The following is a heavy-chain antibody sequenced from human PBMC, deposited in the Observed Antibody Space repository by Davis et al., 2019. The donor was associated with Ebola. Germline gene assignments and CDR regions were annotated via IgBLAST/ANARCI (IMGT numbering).Heavy chain of an antibody. CDR2: IYPADSDT. Sequence: GESLKISCQGSGYSFTSYWIGWVRQLPGKGLEWMGIIYPADSDTKYSPSFQGQVTISADKSISTAYLQWSSLKASDTAMYYCARQPFLHIVVVTAMGAFDIWGQGTMVTVSS. CDR3: ARQPFLHIVVVTAMGAFDI. V-gene: IGHV5-51*01. CDR1: GYSFTSYW. J-gene: IGHJ3*02. D-gene: IGHD2-21*02.